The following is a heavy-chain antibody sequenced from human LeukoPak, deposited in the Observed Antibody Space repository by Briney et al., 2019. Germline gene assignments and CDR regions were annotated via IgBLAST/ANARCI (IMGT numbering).Heavy chain of an antibody. CDR3: ARVPLVLLWFGELFDY. D-gene: IGHD3-10*01. Sequence: ASVKVSCKVSGYTLTELSMHWVRQAPGKGLEWMGGFDPEDGETIYAQKFQGRVTMTRDTSISTAYMELSRLRSDDTAVYYCARVPLVLLWFGELFDYWGQGTLVTVSS. V-gene: IGHV1-24*01. J-gene: IGHJ4*02. CDR2: FDPEDGET. CDR1: GYTLTELS.